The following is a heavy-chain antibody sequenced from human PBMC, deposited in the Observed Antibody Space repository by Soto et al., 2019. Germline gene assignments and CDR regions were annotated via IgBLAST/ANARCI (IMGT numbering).Heavy chain of an antibody. D-gene: IGHD3-22*01. V-gene: IGHV5-10-1*01. CDR1: GYSFTSYW. J-gene: IGHJ4*02. CDR2: IDPSDSYT. Sequence: GESLKISCKGSGYSFTSYWISWVRQMPGKGLEWMGRIDPSDSYTNYSPSFQGHVTISADKSISTAYLQWSSLKASDTAMYYCARINSYYDSSGYYHSPVFDYWGQGTLVTVSS. CDR3: ARINSYYDSSGYYHSPVFDY.